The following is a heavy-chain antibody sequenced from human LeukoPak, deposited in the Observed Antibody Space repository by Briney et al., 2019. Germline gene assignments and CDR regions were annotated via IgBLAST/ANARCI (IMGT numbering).Heavy chain of an antibody. CDR1: GGTFSSYA. Sequence: GASVTVSCKASGGTFSSYAISWVRQAPGQGLEWMGGIIPIFGTANYAQKFQGRVTITADESTSTAYMELSSLRSGDTAVYYCARMEGNWFDPWGQGTLVTVSS. CDR3: ARMEGNWFDP. CDR2: IIPIFGTA. J-gene: IGHJ5*02. D-gene: IGHD3-3*01. V-gene: IGHV1-69*13.